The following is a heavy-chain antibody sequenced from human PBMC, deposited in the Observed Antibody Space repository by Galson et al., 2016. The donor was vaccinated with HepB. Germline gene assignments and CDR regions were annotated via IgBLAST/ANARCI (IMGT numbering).Heavy chain of an antibody. J-gene: IGHJ6*02. V-gene: IGHV4-30-4*01. Sequence: TLSLTCTVSGDSIRSGGSYWSWIRHPPGKGLEWIGYIYYSGSAYYNPSLKGRVTMSFDTSKNLFSLKLTSVTAADTAVYFCARDQSYDPSTAYYVFDMDVWGQGTTVTVSS. CDR2: IYYSGSA. CDR3: ARDQSYDPSTAYYVFDMDV. CDR1: GDSIRSGGSY. D-gene: IGHD3-9*01.